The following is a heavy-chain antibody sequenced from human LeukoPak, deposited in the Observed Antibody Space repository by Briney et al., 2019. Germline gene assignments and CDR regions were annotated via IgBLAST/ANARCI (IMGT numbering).Heavy chain of an antibody. CDR3: AKDASPYY. CDR1: GFTFSSFA. J-gene: IGHJ4*02. Sequence: GGSLRLSCAASGFTFSSFAMTWVRQAPGEGLKWVSGISGSGGSTYYADSVKGRFTISRDNSKNTLYLQMNSLRAEDTAVYYCAKDASPYYWGQGTLVTVSS. CDR2: ISGSGGST. V-gene: IGHV3-23*01.